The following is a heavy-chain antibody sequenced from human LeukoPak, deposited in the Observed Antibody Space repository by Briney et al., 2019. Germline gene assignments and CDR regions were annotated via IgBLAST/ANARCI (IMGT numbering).Heavy chain of an antibody. J-gene: IGHJ4*02. V-gene: IGHV4-30-4*01. CDR3: ARSAAGLNYFDY. Sequence: SETLSLTCTVSGGSISSGDYYWSWIHQPPGKGLEWIGYIYYSGSTYYNPSLKSRVTISVDTSKNQFSLKLSSVTAADTAVYYCARSAAGLNYFDYWGQGTLVTVSS. CDR2: IYYSGST. CDR1: GGSISSGDYY. D-gene: IGHD6-13*01.